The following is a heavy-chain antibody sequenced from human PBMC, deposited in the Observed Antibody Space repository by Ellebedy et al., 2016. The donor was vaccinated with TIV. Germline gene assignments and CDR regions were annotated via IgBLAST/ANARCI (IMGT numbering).Heavy chain of an antibody. CDR3: ARPGRSYQPGY. CDR2: ISGSGGST. D-gene: IGHD2-2*01. Sequence: PGGSLRLSCAASGFTFSSYAMSWVRQAPGKGLEWVSAISGSGGSTYYADSVKGRFTISRDNSKDTLALEMNSLRAEDTALYYCARPGRSYQPGYWGQGTLVTVSS. CDR1: GFTFSSYA. V-gene: IGHV3-23*01. J-gene: IGHJ4*02.